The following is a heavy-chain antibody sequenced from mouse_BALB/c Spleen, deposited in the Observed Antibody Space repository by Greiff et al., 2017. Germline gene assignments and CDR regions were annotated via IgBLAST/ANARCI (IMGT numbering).Heavy chain of an antibody. Sequence: EVQLKESGGGLVQPGGSRKLSCAASGFTFSSFGMHWVRQAPEKGLEWVAYISSGSSTIYYADTVKGRFTISRDNPKNTLFLQMTSLRSEDTAMYYCARNYDYDYFDYWGQGTTLTVSS. V-gene: IGHV5-17*02. D-gene: IGHD2-4*01. CDR3: ARNYDYDYFDY. J-gene: IGHJ2*01. CDR1: GFTFSSFG. CDR2: ISSGSSTI.